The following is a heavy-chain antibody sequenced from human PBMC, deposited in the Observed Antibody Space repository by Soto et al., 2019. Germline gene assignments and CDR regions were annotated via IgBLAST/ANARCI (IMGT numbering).Heavy chain of an antibody. CDR1: GYTFTSYG. D-gene: IGHD4-17*01. V-gene: IGHV1-18*01. CDR3: ARGTYGDYGLY. J-gene: IGHJ4*02. Sequence: ASVKVSCKASGYTFTSYGINWVRQAPGQGLEWMGWISAYNGNTDYEQKHQGKDTMTKDTSTSTAYMDLRSLCFYDTAVYYWARGTYGDYGLYWGQGTLVTVSS. CDR2: ISAYNGNT.